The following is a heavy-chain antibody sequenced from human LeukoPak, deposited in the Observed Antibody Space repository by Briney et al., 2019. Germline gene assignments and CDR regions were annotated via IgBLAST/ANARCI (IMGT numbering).Heavy chain of an antibody. D-gene: IGHD3-22*01. J-gene: IGHJ4*02. CDR1: GGSISSSSYY. CDR2: IYYSGGT. CDR3: ARLPKYYYDNSDYSGYYFDY. Sequence: SETLSLTCTVSGGSISSSSYYWCWSRQPPGKGLEWIGSIYYSGGTYYNPSLNSRVTISVDTSKTQFSLKLRSVTAADTAVYYCARLPKYYYDNSDYSGYYFDYWGQGTLVTVSS. V-gene: IGHV4-39*01.